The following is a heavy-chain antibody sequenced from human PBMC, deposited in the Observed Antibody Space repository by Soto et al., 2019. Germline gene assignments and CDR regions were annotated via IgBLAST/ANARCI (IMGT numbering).Heavy chain of an antibody. CDR2: IWYDGSNK. V-gene: IGHV3-33*01. D-gene: IGHD3-10*01. J-gene: IGHJ4*02. CDR3: ARDPLITKMTMVRGVIGYYFDY. CDR1: GFTFSSYG. Sequence: GGSLRLSCAASGFTFSSYGMHWVRQAPGKGLEWVAVIWYDGSNKYYADSVKGRFTISRDNSKNTLYLQMNSLRAEDTAVYYCARDPLITKMTMVRGVIGYYFDYWGQGPLVTVSS.